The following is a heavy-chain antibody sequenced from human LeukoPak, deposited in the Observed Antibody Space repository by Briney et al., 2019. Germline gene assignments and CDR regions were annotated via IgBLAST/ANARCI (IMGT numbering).Heavy chain of an antibody. Sequence: PAGSLRLSCAASGFTFSDYYMSWIRQAPGKGLEWVSYISSSSSYTNYADSVKGRFTISRDNAKNSLYLQMNSLRAEDTAVYYCARSKWFGELLFDYWGQGTLVTVSS. J-gene: IGHJ4*02. CDR2: ISSSSSYT. CDR3: ARSKWFGELLFDY. D-gene: IGHD3-10*01. V-gene: IGHV3-11*03. CDR1: GFTFSDYY.